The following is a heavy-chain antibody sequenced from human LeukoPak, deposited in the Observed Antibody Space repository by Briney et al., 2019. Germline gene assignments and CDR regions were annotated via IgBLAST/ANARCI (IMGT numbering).Heavy chain of an antibody. CDR1: GFTFSSYS. D-gene: IGHD4-23*01. CDR2: ISYDGSNK. CDR3: AKDSRRWIRYGGFGSPVYFDY. V-gene: IGHV3-30*18. J-gene: IGHJ4*02. Sequence: GGSLRLSCAASGFTFSSYSMNWVRQAPGKGLEWVAVISYDGSNKYYADSVKGRFTISRDNSKNTLYLQMNSLRAEDTAVYYCAKDSRRWIRYGGFGSPVYFDYWGQGTLVTVSS.